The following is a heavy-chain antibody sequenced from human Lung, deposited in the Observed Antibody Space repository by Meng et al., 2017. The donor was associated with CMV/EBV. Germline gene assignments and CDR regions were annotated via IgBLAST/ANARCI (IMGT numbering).Heavy chain of an antibody. D-gene: IGHD3-10*01. J-gene: IGHJ1*01. CDR3: LRRSGGSV. CDR2: IPHRGSS. Sequence: VQVRDLCPARVKPSATPALTRAASCYSNTNHNWWPWVRQPPGKGLDWIGEIPHRGSSADNPSLKRRVRMSIDKSKNQFSLKLTSVTAADTAVYHCLRRSGGSVWGQGTLVTVSS. V-gene: IGHV4-4*02. CDR1: CYSNTNHNW.